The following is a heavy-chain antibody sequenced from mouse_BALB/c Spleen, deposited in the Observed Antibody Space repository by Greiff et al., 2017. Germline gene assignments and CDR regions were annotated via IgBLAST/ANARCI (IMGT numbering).Heavy chain of an antibody. Sequence: QVQLKQSAAELARPGASVKMSCKASGYTFTSYTMHWVKQRPGQGLEWIGYINPSSGYTEYNQKFKDKTTLTADKSSSTAYMQLSSLTSEDSAVYYCARSNGYNPWGQGTTLTVSS. D-gene: IGHD2-2*01. CDR1: GYTFTSYT. V-gene: IGHV1-4*02. J-gene: IGHJ2*01. CDR2: INPSSGYT. CDR3: ARSNGYNP.